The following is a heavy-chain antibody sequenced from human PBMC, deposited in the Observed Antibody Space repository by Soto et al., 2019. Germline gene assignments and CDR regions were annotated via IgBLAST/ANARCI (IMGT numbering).Heavy chain of an antibody. CDR3: ARDHGITGTTAEYYYYYGMDV. CDR1: GGPISSYD. J-gene: IGHJ6*02. CDR2: IYYSGST. Sequence: SETLSLTCTVSGGPISSYDWSWIRQPPGKGLEWIGYIYYSGSTNYNPSLKSRVTISVDTSKNQFSLKLSSVTAADTAVYYCARDHGITGTTAEYYYYYGMDVWGQGTTVTVSS. V-gene: IGHV4-59*01. D-gene: IGHD1-7*01.